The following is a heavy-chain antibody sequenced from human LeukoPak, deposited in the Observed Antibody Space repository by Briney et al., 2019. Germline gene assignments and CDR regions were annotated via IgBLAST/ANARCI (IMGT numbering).Heavy chain of an antibody. J-gene: IGHJ4*02. CDR2: IIASGSST. CDR1: GLTFSSYA. CDR3: AKDEAWLRFDY. V-gene: IGHV3-23*01. D-gene: IGHD5-12*01. Sequence: PGGSLRLSCAASGLTFSSYAMTCVRQAPGKGLEWVSVIIASGSSTYYADSVKGRFTISRDNSKNTLYLQMNSLRAEDTAVYYCAKDEAWLRFDYWGQGTLVTVSS.